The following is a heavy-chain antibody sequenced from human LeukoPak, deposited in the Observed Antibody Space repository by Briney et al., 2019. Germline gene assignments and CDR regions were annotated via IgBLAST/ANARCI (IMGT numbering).Heavy chain of an antibody. J-gene: IGHJ4*02. Sequence: GGSLRLSCAASGFTFSSYAMSWVRQAPGKGLEWVSAISGSGGSTYYAASVTGRFTISRDNSKNTLYLQMNSLRAEYTAVYYCAILPYSSSWYLTKGDFDYWGQGTLVTVSS. CDR3: AILPYSSSWYLTKGDFDY. D-gene: IGHD6-13*01. CDR1: GFTFSSYA. V-gene: IGHV3-23*01. CDR2: ISGSGGST.